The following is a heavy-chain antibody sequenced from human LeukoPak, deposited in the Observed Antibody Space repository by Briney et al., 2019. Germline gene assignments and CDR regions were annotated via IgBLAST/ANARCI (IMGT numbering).Heavy chain of an antibody. CDR3: ARAIAVAGFDAFDI. CDR2: IYPGDSAT. D-gene: IGHD6-19*01. CDR1: GYSFTSYW. J-gene: IGHJ3*02. Sequence: GESLKISCKGSGYSFTSYWIGWVRQMPGKGLEWMGIIYPGDSATRDSPSFQGQVTISADKSISTAYLQWSSLKASDTAMYYCARAIAVAGFDAFDIWGQGTMVTVSS. V-gene: IGHV5-51*01.